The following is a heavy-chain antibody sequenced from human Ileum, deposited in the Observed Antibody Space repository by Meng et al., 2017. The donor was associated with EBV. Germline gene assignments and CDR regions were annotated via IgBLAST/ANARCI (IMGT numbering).Heavy chain of an antibody. D-gene: IGHD2-15*01. CDR2: IKSTTDGVTT. CDR1: VITFSNAW. V-gene: IGHV3-15*01. J-gene: IGHJ4*02. CDR3: EGWRY. Sequence: VQLGSLGVGLLSHGVSLRLSCAASVITFSNAWMTWVRQAPGEGMGWIGRIKSTTDGVTTDYAAPVKVRFTISRDDSKNTLFLQMDSLKTEDTAVYYCEGWRYWGQGTLVTVSS.